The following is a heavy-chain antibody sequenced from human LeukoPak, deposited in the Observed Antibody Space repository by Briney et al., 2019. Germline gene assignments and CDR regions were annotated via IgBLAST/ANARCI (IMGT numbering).Heavy chain of an antibody. CDR2: INWNGGST. D-gene: IGHD3-16*01. J-gene: IGHJ6*04. CDR3: AKSTRAVMAMMDV. CDR1: GFTFDDYG. Sequence: PGGSLRLSCAASGFTFDDYGMSWVRQGPGKGLEWVCGINWNGGSTGYADSVQGRFTISRDNAKNSLFLQMNSLRAEDTAVYFCAKSTRAVMAMMDVWGKGTTVTVSS. V-gene: IGHV3-20*04.